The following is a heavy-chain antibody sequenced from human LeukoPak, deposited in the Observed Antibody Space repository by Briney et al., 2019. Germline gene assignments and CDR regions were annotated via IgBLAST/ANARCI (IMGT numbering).Heavy chain of an antibody. D-gene: IGHD3-10*01. CDR1: GGPFDVYY. Sequence: SETLSLTCAVYGGPFDVYYWSWVRQPPGKGLEWIGEINHSGSTNYNPSLKSRVTISVDTSKNHFSLKLSSVTAADTALYYCAGPGAGDLDYWGQGTLATVSS. CDR2: INHSGST. CDR3: AGPGAGDLDY. J-gene: IGHJ4*02. V-gene: IGHV4-34*01.